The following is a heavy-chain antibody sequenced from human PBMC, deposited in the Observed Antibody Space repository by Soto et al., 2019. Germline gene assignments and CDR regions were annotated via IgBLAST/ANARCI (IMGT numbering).Heavy chain of an antibody. J-gene: IGHJ4*02. CDR1: GYTFTSCC. D-gene: IGHD3-22*01. Sequence: ASVNVSCKSSGYTFTSCCISWVRQAPGQGLEWMGWISAYNGNTNYAQKLQGRVTMTTDTSTSTAYMELRSLRSDDTAVYYCARFLLGYYDSSGYPDYWGQGTLVTVSS. CDR2: ISAYNGNT. CDR3: ARFLLGYYDSSGYPDY. V-gene: IGHV1-18*01.